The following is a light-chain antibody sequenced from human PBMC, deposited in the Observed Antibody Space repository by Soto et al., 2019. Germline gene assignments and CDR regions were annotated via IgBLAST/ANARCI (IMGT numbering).Light chain of an antibody. CDR3: QQYSSSPPEFT. CDR1: QSVSSSY. Sequence: EIVLTQSPGTLSLSPGERATLSCRASQSVSSSYLAWYQQKPGQAPRLLICGASSRATGIPDRFSGSGSGTDFTLTISRLEPEDFAVYYCQQYSSSPPEFTFGPGTKVDIK. J-gene: IGKJ3*01. V-gene: IGKV3-20*01. CDR2: GAS.